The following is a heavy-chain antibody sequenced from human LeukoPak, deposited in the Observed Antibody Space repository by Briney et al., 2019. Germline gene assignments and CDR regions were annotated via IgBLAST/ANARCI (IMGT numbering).Heavy chain of an antibody. D-gene: IGHD3-9*01. Sequence: PGGSLRLSCTASGFTFDDSGMSWIRQPPGKGLEWIGEINHSGSTNYNPSLKSRVTISVDTSKNQFSLKLSSVTAADTAVYYCARAKYYDILTGYTNFDYWGQGTLVTVSS. V-gene: IGHV4-34*01. CDR3: ARAKYYDILTGYTNFDY. CDR1: GFTFDDSG. J-gene: IGHJ4*02. CDR2: INHSGST.